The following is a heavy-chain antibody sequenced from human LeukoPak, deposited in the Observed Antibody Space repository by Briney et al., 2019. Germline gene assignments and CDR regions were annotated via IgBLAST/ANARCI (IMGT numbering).Heavy chain of an antibody. CDR1: GYTLTELS. Sequence: GASVKVSCKVSGYTLTELSMHWVRQAPGKGLEWMGGFDPEDGETIYAQKFQGRVTMTEDTSTDTAYMELSRLRSDDTAVYYCARDGYSSSWRFDPWGQGTLVTVSS. J-gene: IGHJ5*02. D-gene: IGHD6-13*01. V-gene: IGHV1-24*01. CDR2: FDPEDGET. CDR3: ARDGYSSSWRFDP.